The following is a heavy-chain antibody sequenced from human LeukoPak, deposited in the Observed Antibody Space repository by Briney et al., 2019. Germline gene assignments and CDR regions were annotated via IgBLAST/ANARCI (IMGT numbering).Heavy chain of an antibody. D-gene: IGHD6-19*01. CDR3: ARDRHRSGWFDD. Sequence: SQTLSLTCAISGDSVSSNSATWNWIRQSPSRGLEWLGRTYYRSKWYNDYAESVKSRITINRDTSKNHFSLQLNSVTPEDTAVYYCARDRHRSGWFDDWGQGTLVIVSP. V-gene: IGHV6-1*01. J-gene: IGHJ4*02. CDR2: TYYRSKWYN. CDR1: GDSVSSNSAT.